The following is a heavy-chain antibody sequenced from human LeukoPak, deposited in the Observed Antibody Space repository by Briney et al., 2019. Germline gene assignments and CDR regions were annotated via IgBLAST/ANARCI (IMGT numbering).Heavy chain of an antibody. CDR3: ARALFTLYYFDY. Sequence: ASVKVSCKASGYTFTGYYMYWVRQAPGQGLEWMGWINPNSGGTNYAQKFQGRVTMTRDTFISTAYMELSRLRSDDTAVYYCARALFTLYYFDYWGQGTLVTVSS. CDR1: GYTFTGYY. D-gene: IGHD3-10*02. CDR2: INPNSGGT. V-gene: IGHV1-2*02. J-gene: IGHJ4*02.